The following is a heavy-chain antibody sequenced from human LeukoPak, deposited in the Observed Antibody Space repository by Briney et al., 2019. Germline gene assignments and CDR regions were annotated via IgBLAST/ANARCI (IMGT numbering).Heavy chain of an antibody. CDR3: ARRAATERGHSYGLDY. V-gene: IGHV3-21*01. CDR2: ISSSSRYI. J-gene: IGHJ4*02. CDR1: GFTFSSYH. D-gene: IGHD5-18*01. Sequence: GGSLRLSCVVSGFTFSSYHMNWVRQAPGKGLEWVSSISSSSRYIYYADSMTGRFTISRDNAKNSLYLQMHSLRAEDTAIYYCARRAATERGHSYGLDYWGQGTLVTVSS.